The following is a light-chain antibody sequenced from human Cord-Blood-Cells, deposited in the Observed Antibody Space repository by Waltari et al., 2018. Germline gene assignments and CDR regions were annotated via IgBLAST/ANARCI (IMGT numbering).Light chain of an antibody. V-gene: IGLV2-14*01. Sequence: QSALTQPASVSGSPGQSITISCTGTSSDVGGYNYVSWYQQHPGKAPKLMIYDVSKRPSWVSNRFSGSKSGNTASLTISGLQAEDEADYYCSSYTSSSTLVFSGGTKLTVL. CDR3: SSYTSSSTLV. CDR2: DVS. J-gene: IGLJ2*01. CDR1: SSDVGGYNY.